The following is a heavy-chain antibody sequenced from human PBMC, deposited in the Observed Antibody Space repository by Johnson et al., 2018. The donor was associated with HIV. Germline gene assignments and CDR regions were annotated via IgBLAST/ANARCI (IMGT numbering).Heavy chain of an antibody. D-gene: IGHD1-26*01. CDR2: ISYDGSNK. CDR1: GFTFSSYA. V-gene: IGHV3-30*04. J-gene: IGHJ3*02. CDR3: ARAGLGELLWTFDI. Sequence: QVQLVESGGGVVQPGRSLRLSCAASGFTFSSYAMHWVRQAPGKGLEWVAVISYDGSNKYYADSVKGRFTISRDNSKNTLYLQMNSLRAEDTAVYYCARAGLGELLWTFDIWGQGTMVTVSS.